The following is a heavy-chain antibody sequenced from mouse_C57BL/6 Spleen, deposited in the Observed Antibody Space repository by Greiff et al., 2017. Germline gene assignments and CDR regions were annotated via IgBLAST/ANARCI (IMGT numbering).Heavy chain of an antibody. V-gene: IGHV1-82*01. J-gene: IGHJ1*03. CDR1: GYAFSSSW. D-gene: IGHD1-1*01. Sequence: VQLQQSGPELVKPGASVKISCKASGYAFSSSWMNWVKQRPGKGLEWIGRIYPGDGDTHYNGKFKGKATLTADKSSSSAYMQLSSLTSAVSAVSFCARVGPYYGSSYGYFDVWGTGTTVTVSS. CDR3: ARVGPYYGSSYGYFDV. CDR2: IYPGDGDT.